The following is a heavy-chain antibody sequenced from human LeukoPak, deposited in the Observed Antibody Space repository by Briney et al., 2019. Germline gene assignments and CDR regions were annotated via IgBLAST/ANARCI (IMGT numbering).Heavy chain of an antibody. V-gene: IGHV1-18*01. CDR1: GYSFTSYA. J-gene: IGHJ6*04. Sequence: ASVKVSCKASGYSFTSYAMHWVRQAPGQRLEWMGWISAYSGNTNYAQKVQGRVTMTTDTSTSTAYMALRSLRSDDTAVYYCARNSGYYRGLLDVWGKGTTVTVSS. CDR2: ISAYSGNT. CDR3: ARNSGYYRGLLDV. D-gene: IGHD5-12*01.